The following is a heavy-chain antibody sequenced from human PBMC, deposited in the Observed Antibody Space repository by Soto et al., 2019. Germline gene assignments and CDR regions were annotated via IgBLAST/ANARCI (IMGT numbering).Heavy chain of an antibody. V-gene: IGHV4-31*03. CDR1: GASIRSGGYY. J-gene: IGHJ6*03. D-gene: IGHD4-17*01. CDR3: ARDRKDYPDI. Sequence: PSETLSLTCTVSGASIRSGGYYWSWVRQRPGQGLEWIAYIFYTGSAYYNPSLESRLSISIDRSKNQFSLKLSSVSAADTAVYYCARDRKDYPDISGKGTRVTV. CDR2: IFYTGSA.